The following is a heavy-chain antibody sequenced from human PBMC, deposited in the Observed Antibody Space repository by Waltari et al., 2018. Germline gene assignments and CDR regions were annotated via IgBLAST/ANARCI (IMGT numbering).Heavy chain of an antibody. J-gene: IGHJ4*02. D-gene: IGHD6-6*01. V-gene: IGHV4-39*07. Sequence: QLQLQESGPGLVKPSETLSLTCTVSGGSISSSSYYWGWIRQPPGKGLEWISGIYYSGSTYYSPSLKSRVTISVDTSKNQFSLKLSSVTAADTAVYYCARHGIAARPFDYWGQGTLVTVSS. CDR3: ARHGIAARPFDY. CDR2: IYYSGST. CDR1: GGSISSSSYY.